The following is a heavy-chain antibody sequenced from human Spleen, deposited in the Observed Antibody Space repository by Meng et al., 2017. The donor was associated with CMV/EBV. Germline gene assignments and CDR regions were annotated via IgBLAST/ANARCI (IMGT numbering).Heavy chain of an antibody. V-gene: IGHV1-2*02. CDR1: GYNFARYG. J-gene: IGHJ4*02. CDR2: INPNSGGT. Sequence: ASVKVSCKASGYNFARYGISWVRQAPGQGLEWMGWINPNSGGTNYAQKFQGRVTMTRDTSISTAYMELSRLRSDDTAVYYCARDFLAGYYFDYWGQGTLVTVSS. D-gene: IGHD3-3*01. CDR3: ARDFLAGYYFDY.